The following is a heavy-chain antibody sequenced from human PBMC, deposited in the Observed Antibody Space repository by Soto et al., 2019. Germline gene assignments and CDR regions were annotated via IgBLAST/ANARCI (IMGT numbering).Heavy chain of an antibody. D-gene: IGHD4-17*01. CDR3: AITYGGNSEGSYYYHGMDI. Sequence: PSETLSLTCTVSGGSISSYYWSWIRQPPGKGLEWIGYIYYSGSTNYNPSLKSRVTISADKSISTAYLQWSSLKASDTAMYYCAITYGGNSEGSYYYHGMDIWGQGTTVTVSS. J-gene: IGHJ6*02. CDR1: GGSISSYY. V-gene: IGHV4-59*12. CDR2: IYYSGST.